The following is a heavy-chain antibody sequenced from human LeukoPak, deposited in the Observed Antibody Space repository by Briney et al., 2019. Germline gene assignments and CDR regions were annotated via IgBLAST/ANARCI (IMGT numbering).Heavy chain of an antibody. CDR2: IYYSGST. Sequence: SETLSLTCTVSGGSISSSSYYWGWIRQPPGKGLEWIGSIYYSGSTYYNPSLKSRVTISVDTSKNQFSLKLSSVTAADTAVYYCAREVGATSIHDYWGQGTLVTVSS. V-gene: IGHV4-39*07. CDR1: GGSISSSSYY. CDR3: AREVGATSIHDY. J-gene: IGHJ4*02. D-gene: IGHD1-26*01.